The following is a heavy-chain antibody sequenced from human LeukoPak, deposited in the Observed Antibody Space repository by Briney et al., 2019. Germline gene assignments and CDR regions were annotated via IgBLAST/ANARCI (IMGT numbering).Heavy chain of an antibody. D-gene: IGHD2-15*01. CDR3: AKDQDLYCSGGSCYSTLDY. CDR2: IRKDGRSK. V-gene: IGHV3-30*02. J-gene: IGHJ4*02. CDR1: GFTFSSYG. Sequence: GGSLRLSCAASGFTFSSYGMHWVRQAPGKGLEWVAFIRKDGRSKYYADSVKGRFTISRDNSKNTLYLQMNSLRAEDTAVYYCAKDQDLYCSGGSCYSTLDYWGQGPLATVSS.